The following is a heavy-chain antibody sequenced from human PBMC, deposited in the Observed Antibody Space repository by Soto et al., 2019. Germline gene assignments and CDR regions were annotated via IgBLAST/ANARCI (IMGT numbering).Heavy chain of an antibody. J-gene: IGHJ4*02. CDR1: GGTFSSYT. CDR3: ARMSRIVPAANWDY. D-gene: IGHD2-2*01. CDR2: IIPILGIA. Sequence: GASVKVSCKASGGTFSSYTISWVRQAPGQGLEWMGRIIPILGIANYAQKFQGRVTITADKSTSTAYMELSSLRSEDTAVYYCARMSRIVPAANWDYWGQGTLVTVSS. V-gene: IGHV1-69*02.